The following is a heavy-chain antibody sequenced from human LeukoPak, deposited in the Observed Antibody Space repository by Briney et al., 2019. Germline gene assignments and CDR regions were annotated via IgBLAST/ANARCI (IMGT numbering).Heavy chain of an antibody. V-gene: IGHV3-23*01. D-gene: IGHD6-19*01. J-gene: IGHJ4*02. Sequence: GGSLRLSCAASGFTFGSYAMSWVRQAPGKGLVWVSGIGGSDGSTYYADSVKGRFTISRDNSKNTLYLQMDSLRAEDTAVYYCAKGSISGWYYFDYWGQGTLVTVSS. CDR2: IGGSDGST. CDR3: AKGSISGWYYFDY. CDR1: GFTFGSYA.